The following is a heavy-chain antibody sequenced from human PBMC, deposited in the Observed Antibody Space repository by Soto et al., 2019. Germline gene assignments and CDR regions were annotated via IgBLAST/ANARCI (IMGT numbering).Heavy chain of an antibody. CDR1: GFTFSSYA. CDR3: AKVIDGGYVGYYYGMDV. V-gene: IGHV3-23*01. CDR2: ISGSGGST. D-gene: IGHD5-12*01. Sequence: GGSLRLSCAASGFTFSSYAMSWVRQAPGKGLEWVSAISGSGGSTYYADSVKGRFTISRDNSKNTLYLQMNSLRAEDTAVYYCAKVIDGGYVGYYYGMDVWGQGTKVTVSS. J-gene: IGHJ6*02.